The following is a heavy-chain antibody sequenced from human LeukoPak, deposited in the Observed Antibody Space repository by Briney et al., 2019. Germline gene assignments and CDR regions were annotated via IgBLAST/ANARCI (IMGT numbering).Heavy chain of an antibody. CDR3: ARLLRGGTSGYAFGI. CDR1: GFTFSNYW. D-gene: IGHD1-7*01. J-gene: IGHJ3*02. Sequence: GGSLRLSCAASGFTFSNYWMSWVRQAPGKGLEWVTNIKEDGSENYYVDSVKGRFTISRDKAKSSLYLQMNSLGAEDTAVYYCARLLRGGTSGYAFGIWGQGTGVTVSS. CDR2: IKEDGSEN. V-gene: IGHV3-7*01.